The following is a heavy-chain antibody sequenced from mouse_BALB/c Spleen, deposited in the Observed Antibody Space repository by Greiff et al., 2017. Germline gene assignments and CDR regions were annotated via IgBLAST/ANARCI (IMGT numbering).Heavy chain of an antibody. J-gene: IGHJ4*01. CDR1: GYSITSGYY. D-gene: IGHD2-1*01. V-gene: IGHV3-6*02. CDR2: ISYDGSN. Sequence: DVQLQESGPGLVKPSQSLSLTCSVPGYSITSGYYWPWIRQFPGNKLAWMGYISYDGSNNYNPSLKNRISITRDTSKNQFFLKLNSVTTEDTATYYCARNYGNYVGAMDYWGQGTSGTVSS. CDR3: ARNYGNYVGAMDY.